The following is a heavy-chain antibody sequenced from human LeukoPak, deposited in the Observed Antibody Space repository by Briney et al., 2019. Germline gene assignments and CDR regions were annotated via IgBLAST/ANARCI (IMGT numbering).Heavy chain of an antibody. D-gene: IGHD5-18*01. J-gene: IGHJ4*02. V-gene: IGHV4-38-2*02. CDR3: ARRSSYEDFDY. CDR2: IYHSGIT. CDR1: AYSITSGHY. Sequence: SETLSLTCTVSAYSITSGHYWGWIRQPPGKGLEWIGIIYHSGITYYNPSLKSRVTLSVDTSKNQFSLKLSSVTAADTAVYYCARRSSYEDFDYWGQGTLVTVSS.